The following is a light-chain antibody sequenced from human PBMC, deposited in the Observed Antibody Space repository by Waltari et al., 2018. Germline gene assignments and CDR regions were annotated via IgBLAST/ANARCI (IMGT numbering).Light chain of an antibody. CDR2: WAS. CDR1: QSVLYSSRNKNY. CDR3: QQYGSSPWT. J-gene: IGKJ1*01. V-gene: IGKV4-1*01. Sequence: DIVMTQSPDSLAVSLGERATINCKSSQSVLYSSRNKNYLAWYQKKPGQPPKLLIYWASTRESGVPDRFTGSGSGTDFTLTISRLEPEDFAVYYCQQYGSSPWTFGQGTKVEIK.